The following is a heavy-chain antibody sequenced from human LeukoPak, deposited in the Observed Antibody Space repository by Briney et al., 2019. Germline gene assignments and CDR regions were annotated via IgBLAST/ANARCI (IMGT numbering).Heavy chain of an antibody. J-gene: IGHJ4*02. Sequence: GGPLRLSCAASGFTFHNYAIHWVRQAPGRGLEWVSLTSGDGITTYFADSVKGLFTISRDYSKSSLLLQMNSLRTEDTAVYYCARDHVYGGADYWGQGTLVTVSS. CDR2: TSGDGITT. V-gene: IGHV3-43*02. CDR1: GFTFHNYA. D-gene: IGHD5/OR15-5a*01. CDR3: ARDHVYGGADY.